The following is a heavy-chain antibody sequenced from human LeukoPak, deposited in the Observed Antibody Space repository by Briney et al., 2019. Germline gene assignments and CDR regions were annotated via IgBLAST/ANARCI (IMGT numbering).Heavy chain of an antibody. D-gene: IGHD6-13*01. V-gene: IGHV4-31*03. J-gene: IGHJ5*02. Sequence: SQTLSLTCTVSGGSISSDGYYWSWIRQHPGKGLEWIGAIYCTGSTYYNPSLESRATISVDTSKNHFSLKLTSVTAADTAVYYCARGTGGAAAADFDPWGQGTLVTVSS. CDR3: ARGTGGAAAADFDP. CDR2: IYCTGST. CDR1: GGSISSDGYY.